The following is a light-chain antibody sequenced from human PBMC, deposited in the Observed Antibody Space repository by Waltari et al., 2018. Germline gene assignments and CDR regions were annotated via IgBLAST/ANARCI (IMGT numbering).Light chain of an antibody. V-gene: IGLV3-19*01. J-gene: IGLJ2*01. CDR3: NSRDSSGTHVV. Sequence: SSELTQGPAVSVALGQTVRITCQGDSLRSSYASWYQQKPGQAPVLVFYGKDNRPSGVPDRFSGSSSGNTASLTITGVRAEDEADYYCNSRDSSGTHVVFGGGTKLTVL. CDR1: SLRSSY. CDR2: GKD.